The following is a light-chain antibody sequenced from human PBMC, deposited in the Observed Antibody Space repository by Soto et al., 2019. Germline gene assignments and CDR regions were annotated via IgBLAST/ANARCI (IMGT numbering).Light chain of an antibody. CDR2: WAS. CDR1: QTVLSSSNHENY. CDR3: QQYYTTPYT. V-gene: IGKV4-1*01. Sequence: DIVMTQSPDSLAVSLGERATVNCKSSQTVLSSSNHENYLAWYQRKPGQPPMLLIYWASTRESGIPDRFSGSGSGTDFTLTISSLQAEDVAVYYCQQYYTTPYTFGQGTNLEIK. J-gene: IGKJ2*01.